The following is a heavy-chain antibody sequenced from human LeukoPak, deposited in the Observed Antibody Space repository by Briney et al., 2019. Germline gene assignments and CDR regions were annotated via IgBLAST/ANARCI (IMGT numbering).Heavy chain of an antibody. V-gene: IGHV3-33*01. CDR1: GFTFSSYG. Sequence: GGSLRLSCAASGFTFSSYGMHWVRQAPGKGLEWVAVIWYDGSNKYYADSVKGRFTISRDNSKNTLYLQMNSLRAEDTAVYYCARIGMVRGADYWGQGTLVTVSS. D-gene: IGHD3-10*01. CDR2: IWYDGSNK. CDR3: ARIGMVRGADY. J-gene: IGHJ4*02.